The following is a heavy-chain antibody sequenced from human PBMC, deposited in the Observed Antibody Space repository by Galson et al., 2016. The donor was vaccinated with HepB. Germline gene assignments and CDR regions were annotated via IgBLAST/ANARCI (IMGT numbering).Heavy chain of an antibody. D-gene: IGHD2-15*01. V-gene: IGHV4-39*07. CDR1: DGSIATNTYY. J-gene: IGHJ4*02. CDR3: ARGGYALEY. Sequence: ETLSLTCTVSDGSIATNTYYWGWIRQPPGRGLEWIGSIYYGESPSYTPSLKSRVSISVDTSKNQFSLKLTSVTAADTAVYFCARGGYALEYWGQGILVTVSS. CDR2: IYYGESP.